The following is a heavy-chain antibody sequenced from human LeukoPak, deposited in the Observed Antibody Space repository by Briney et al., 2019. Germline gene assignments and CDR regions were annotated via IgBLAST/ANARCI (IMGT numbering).Heavy chain of an antibody. CDR3: ARSYFTIFGVYNWFDP. Sequence: PSETLSLTCTVSGGSISSSSYSWGWIRQPPGKGLEWIGSIYYSGSTYYNPSLKSRVTISVDTSKNQFSLRLTSVTAADTAVYYCARSYFTIFGVYNWFDPWGQGALVTVSS. V-gene: IGHV4-39*01. J-gene: IGHJ5*02. D-gene: IGHD3-3*01. CDR1: GGSISSSSYS. CDR2: IYYSGST.